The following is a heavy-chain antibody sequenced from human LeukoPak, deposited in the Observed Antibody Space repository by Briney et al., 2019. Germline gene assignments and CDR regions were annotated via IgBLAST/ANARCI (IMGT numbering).Heavy chain of an antibody. CDR1: GGSISSYY. CDR2: IYYSGST. CDR3: ARDLMVRGVHYYYMDV. D-gene: IGHD3-10*01. V-gene: IGHV4-59*01. J-gene: IGHJ6*03. Sequence: SETLSLTCTVSGGSISSYYWSWVRQPPGKGLEWVGYIYYSGSTNYNPSLKRRVTISVDTSKNQFSLKLSSVTAADTAVYYCARDLMVRGVHYYYMDVWGKGTTVTVSS.